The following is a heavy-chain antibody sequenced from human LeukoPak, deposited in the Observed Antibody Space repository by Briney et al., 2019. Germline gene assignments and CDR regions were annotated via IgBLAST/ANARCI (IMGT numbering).Heavy chain of an antibody. Sequence: GRTLRLPCAASGFTFSSYGMHWVRHAPGKGLEGVAVIWYDGSNKYYADSVKGRFTISRDNSKNTLYLQTNSLRAEDTAVYYCARDLGAVAGTVFDYWGQGTLVTVSS. CDR2: IWYDGSNK. V-gene: IGHV3-33*01. CDR3: ARDLGAVAGTVFDY. D-gene: IGHD6-19*01. CDR1: GFTFSSYG. J-gene: IGHJ4*02.